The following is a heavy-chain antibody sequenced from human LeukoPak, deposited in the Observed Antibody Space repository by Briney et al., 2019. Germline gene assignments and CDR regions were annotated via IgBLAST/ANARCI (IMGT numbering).Heavy chain of an antibody. CDR2: ISWNSGTF. CDR1: GFTFNDYA. V-gene: IGHV3-9*01. Sequence: GGSLRLSCAASGFTFNDYAMHWVRQAPGKGLEWVSGISWNSGTFGYADSVKGRFTISRDNAKNSLYLQMNSLRAEDTAVYYCAREVGSWYRYFDYWGQGTLVTVSS. D-gene: IGHD6-13*01. J-gene: IGHJ4*02. CDR3: AREVGSWYRYFDY.